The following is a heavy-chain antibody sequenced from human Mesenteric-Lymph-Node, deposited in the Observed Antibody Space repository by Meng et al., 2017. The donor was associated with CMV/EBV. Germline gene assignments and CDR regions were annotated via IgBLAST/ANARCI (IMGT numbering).Heavy chain of an antibody. CDR3: ARDGDYYDRTGYNPFDY. Sequence: LPLQESGPGLVEPSETLSLACTVPGGSIRSSSYYWGWIRHPPGKGLEWIGSIYYSGSTYYNPSLKSRVTISVDTSKNQFSLKLSSVTAADPAVYYCARDGDYYDRTGYNPFDYWGQGTLVTVSS. CDR2: IYYSGST. CDR1: GGSIRSSSYY. J-gene: IGHJ4*02. V-gene: IGHV4-39*07. D-gene: IGHD3-22*01.